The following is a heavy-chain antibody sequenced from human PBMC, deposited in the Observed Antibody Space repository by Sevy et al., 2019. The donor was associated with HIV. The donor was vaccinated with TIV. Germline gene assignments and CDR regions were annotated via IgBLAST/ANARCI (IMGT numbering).Heavy chain of an antibody. Sequence: GGSLRLSCAASGFTFSSYSMNWVRQAPGKGLEWVSSISSSSSYIYYADSVKGRFTISRDNAKNSLYLQMNSLRAEDTALYYCARDKGRRSTIFGVVNYFGYWGQGTLVSVSS. V-gene: IGHV3-21*01. J-gene: IGHJ4*02. D-gene: IGHD3-3*01. CDR1: GFTFSSYS. CDR3: ARDKGRRSTIFGVVNYFGY. CDR2: ISSSSSYI.